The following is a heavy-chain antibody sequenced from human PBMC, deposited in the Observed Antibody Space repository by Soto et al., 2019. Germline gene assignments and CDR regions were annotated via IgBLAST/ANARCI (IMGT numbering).Heavy chain of an antibody. Sequence: GGSLRLSCAASGFTVSSNYMSWVRQAPGKGLEWVSVIYSGGSTYYADSVKGRFTISRHNSKNTLYLQMNSLRAEDTAVYYCARDRGRGALHWYFDLWGRGTLVTVSS. D-gene: IGHD3-10*01. J-gene: IGHJ2*01. CDR2: IYSGGST. CDR1: GFTVSSNY. CDR3: ARDRGRGALHWYFDL. V-gene: IGHV3-53*04.